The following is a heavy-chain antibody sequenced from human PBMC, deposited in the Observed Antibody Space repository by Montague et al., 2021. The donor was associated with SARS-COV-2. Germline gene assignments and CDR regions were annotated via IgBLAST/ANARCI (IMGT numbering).Heavy chain of an antibody. J-gene: IGHJ6*02. Sequence: SLRLSCAASGFTFSSHWMHWVRQAPGKGLVWVSRINSDGSSTSYADSVKGRFTISRDNAKNTLYLQMNSLRAEDTAVYYCARLGWYQPLLYYYYGMDVWGQGTTVTVSS. CDR1: GFTFSSHW. CDR3: ARLGWYQPLLYYYYGMDV. D-gene: IGHD2-2*01. CDR2: INSDGSST. V-gene: IGHV3-74*01.